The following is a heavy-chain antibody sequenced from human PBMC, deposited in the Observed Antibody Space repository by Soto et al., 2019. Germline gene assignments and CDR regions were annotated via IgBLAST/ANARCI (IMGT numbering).Heavy chain of an antibody. CDR2: IYTSGST. D-gene: IGHD2-15*01. Sequence: QVQLQESGPGLVKPSETLSLTCTVSGGSISSYYWSWIRQPAGKGLEWIGRIYTSGSTNYNPSLTSRVTLSVDKSSNQYSLKLRSVTAADTAVYYCARDPEDINFDYWGQGTLVTVSS. CDR1: GGSISSYY. V-gene: IGHV4-4*07. J-gene: IGHJ4*02. CDR3: ARDPEDINFDY.